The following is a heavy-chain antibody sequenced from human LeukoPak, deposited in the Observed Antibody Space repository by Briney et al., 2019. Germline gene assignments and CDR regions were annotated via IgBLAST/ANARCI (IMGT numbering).Heavy chain of an antibody. CDR1: GFTFSSYW. Sequence: GGSLRLSCAASGFTFSSYWMSWVRQAPGKGLEWLANIKKDGSEKYYVDSVKGRFTISRDNAKTSLYLQMNSLGAEDAAVYYCAREGGSSGYYSFFDYWGQGTLVTVSS. CDR3: AREGGSSGYYSFFDY. V-gene: IGHV3-7*01. J-gene: IGHJ4*02. D-gene: IGHD3-22*01. CDR2: IKKDGSEK.